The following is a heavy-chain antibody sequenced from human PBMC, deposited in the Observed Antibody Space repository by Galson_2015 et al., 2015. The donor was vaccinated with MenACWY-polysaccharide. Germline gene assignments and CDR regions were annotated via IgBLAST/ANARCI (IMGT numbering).Heavy chain of an antibody. Sequence: SLRLSCAASGFPFSRYAMTWVRQAPGKGLEWVSTASGTDGNTYYAASVKGRFTISRDNSKNTLYLQMSSLRAEDTAIYYCAKGLGSFDFWGQGTLVTVSS. CDR2: ASGTDGNT. V-gene: IGHV3-23*01. CDR1: GFPFSRYA. CDR3: AKGLGSFDF. D-gene: IGHD3-10*01. J-gene: IGHJ4*02.